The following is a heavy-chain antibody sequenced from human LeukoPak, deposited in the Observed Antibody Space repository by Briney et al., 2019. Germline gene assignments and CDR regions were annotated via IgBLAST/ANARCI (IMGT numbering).Heavy chain of an antibody. J-gene: IGHJ5*02. CDR3: ATSKISSGYYLGWFDP. CDR1: GYTFTSYG. D-gene: IGHD3-22*01. V-gene: IGHV1-24*01. Sequence: ASVKVSCKASGYTFTSYGISWVRQAPGKGLEWMGGFDPEDGVTIYAQKFQGRVTMTEDTSTDTAYMELSSLRSEDTAVYYCATSKISSGYYLGWFDPWGQGTLVTVSS. CDR2: FDPEDGVT.